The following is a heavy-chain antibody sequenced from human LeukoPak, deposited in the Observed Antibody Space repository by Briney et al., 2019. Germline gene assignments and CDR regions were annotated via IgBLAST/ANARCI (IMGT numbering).Heavy chain of an antibody. CDR1: GFTFSSYA. V-gene: IGHV3-23*01. CDR2: ISGSGGST. CDR3: AKDSTTIFGVVSDYYGMDV. D-gene: IGHD3-3*01. Sequence: GGSLILSCAASGFTFSSYAMSWVRQAPGKGLEWVSAISGSGGSTYYADSVKGRFTISRDNSKNTLYLQMNSLRAEDTTVYYCAKDSTTIFGVVSDYYGMDVWGQGTTVTVSS. J-gene: IGHJ6*02.